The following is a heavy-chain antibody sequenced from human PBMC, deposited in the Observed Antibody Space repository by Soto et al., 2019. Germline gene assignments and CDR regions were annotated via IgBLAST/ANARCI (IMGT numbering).Heavy chain of an antibody. J-gene: IGHJ3*02. CDR2: IIPIFGIA. CDR3: ARDLSRVVVAATPTDDAFDI. Sequence: SVKVSCKASGGTFSSYTISWVRQAPGQGLEWMGRIIPIFGIANYAQKFQGRVTITADKSTSTAYMELSSLRSEDTAVYYCARDLSRVVVAATPTDDAFDIWGQGTMVTVSS. D-gene: IGHD2-15*01. V-gene: IGHV1-69*04. CDR1: GGTFSSYT.